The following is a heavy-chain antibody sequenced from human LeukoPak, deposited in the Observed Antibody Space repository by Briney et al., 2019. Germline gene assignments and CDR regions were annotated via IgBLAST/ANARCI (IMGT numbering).Heavy chain of an antibody. CDR2: IYYSGST. D-gene: IGHD6-19*01. CDR1: GASITSYY. CDR3: ATRRIAVAAPFDY. Sequence: SETLSLTCAVSGASITSYYWSWIRQPPGKGLEWIGYIYYSGSTNYIPSLKSRVTMSVDTSKNESSLKLSSVTTADTAVYYCATRRIAVAAPFDYCGQGTLVTVSS. J-gene: IGHJ4*02. V-gene: IGHV4-59*01.